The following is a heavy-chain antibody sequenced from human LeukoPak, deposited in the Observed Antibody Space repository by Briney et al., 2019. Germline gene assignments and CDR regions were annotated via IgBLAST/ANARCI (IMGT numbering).Heavy chain of an antibody. CDR3: ARDGDDSSWGGY. Sequence: GASVKVSCKASGGTFSSYAISWVRQAPGQGLERMGGIIPIFGTANYAQKFQGRVTITADKSTSTAYMELSSLRSEDTAVYYCARDGDDSSWGGYWGQGTLVTVSS. J-gene: IGHJ4*02. CDR1: GGTFSSYA. D-gene: IGHD3-22*01. V-gene: IGHV1-69*06. CDR2: IIPIFGTA.